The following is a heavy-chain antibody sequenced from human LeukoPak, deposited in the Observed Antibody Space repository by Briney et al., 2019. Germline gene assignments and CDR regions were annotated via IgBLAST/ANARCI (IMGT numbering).Heavy chain of an antibody. J-gene: IGHJ6*02. CDR1: GGTFSSYA. V-gene: IGHV1-69*13. CDR3: ARAPYMAPELYYYGMDV. Sequence: SVKVSCKASGGTFSSYAISWVRQAPGQGLEWMGGIIPIFGTANYAQKFQGRVTITADESTSTAYMELSSQRSEDTAVYYCARAPYMAPELYYYGMDVWGQGTTVTVSS. D-gene: IGHD1-7*01. CDR2: IIPIFGTA.